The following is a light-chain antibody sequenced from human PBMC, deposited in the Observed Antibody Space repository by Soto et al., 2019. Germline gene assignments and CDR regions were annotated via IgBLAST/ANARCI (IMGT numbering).Light chain of an antibody. CDR3: QQYNSYSPWT. J-gene: IGKJ1*01. CDR2: DAS. V-gene: IGKV1-5*01. CDR1: QSISSW. Sequence: IHMAHSPSTLSASLGDMVTITGRASQSISSWLAWYQQKPGKAPKLLIYDASSLESGVPSRFSGSGSGTEFTLTISSLQPDDFATYYCQQYNSYSPWTFGQGTKVDIK.